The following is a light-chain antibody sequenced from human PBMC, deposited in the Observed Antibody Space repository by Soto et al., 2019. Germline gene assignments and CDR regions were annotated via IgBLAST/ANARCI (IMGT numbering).Light chain of an antibody. J-gene: IGLJ2*01. CDR1: SSDVGSYNR. CDR3: SSYTSSSAVV. V-gene: IGLV2-18*02. Sequence: QSALTPPPSVSGSPGQSVTISCTGTSSDVGSYNRVSGYQQPPGTAPKLMIYEVSNRPSGVPDRFSGSKSGNTASLTISGLQAEDEADYYCSSYTSSSAVVFGGGTKRTVL. CDR2: EVS.